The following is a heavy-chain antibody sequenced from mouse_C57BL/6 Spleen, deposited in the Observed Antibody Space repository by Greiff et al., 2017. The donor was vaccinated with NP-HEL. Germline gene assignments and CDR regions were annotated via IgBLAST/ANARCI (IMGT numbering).Heavy chain of an antibody. Sequence: EVKVVESGGGLVKPGGSLKLSCAASGFTFSSYTMSWVRQTPEKRLEWVATISGGGGNTYYPDSVKGRFTISRDNAKNTLYLQMSSLRSEDTALYYCARRDGDAMDYWGQGTSVTVSS. D-gene: IGHD1-1*01. CDR3: ARRDGDAMDY. J-gene: IGHJ4*01. CDR1: GFTFSSYT. V-gene: IGHV5-9*01. CDR2: ISGGGGNT.